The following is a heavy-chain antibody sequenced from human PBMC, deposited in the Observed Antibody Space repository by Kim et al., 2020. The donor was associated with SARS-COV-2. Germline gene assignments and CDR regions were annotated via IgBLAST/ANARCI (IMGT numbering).Heavy chain of an antibody. D-gene: IGHD1-26*01. V-gene: IGHV3-48*03. J-gene: IGHJ3*02. Sequence: YYAESVKGRFTISRDNAKNSLYLQMKGLRAEDTAFYYCAKNSGSYNAFDIWGQGTMVTVSS. CDR3: AKNSGSYNAFDI.